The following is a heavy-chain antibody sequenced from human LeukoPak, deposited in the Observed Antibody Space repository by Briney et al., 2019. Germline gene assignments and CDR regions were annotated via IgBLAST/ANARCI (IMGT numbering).Heavy chain of an antibody. D-gene: IGHD2-2*03. Sequence: SETLSLTCTVSGGSISSGGYYWSWIRQHPGKGLEWIGYIYYSGSTYYNPSLKSRVTISVDTSKNQFSLKLSSVTAADTAVYYCARGEGGYFKRPFDYWGQGTLVSVSS. V-gene: IGHV4-31*03. CDR3: ARGEGGYFKRPFDY. CDR2: IYYSGST. CDR1: GGSISSGGYY. J-gene: IGHJ4*02.